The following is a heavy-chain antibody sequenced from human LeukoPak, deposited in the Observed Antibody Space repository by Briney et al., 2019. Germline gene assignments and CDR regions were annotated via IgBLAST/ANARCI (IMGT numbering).Heavy chain of an antibody. V-gene: IGHV3-23*01. CDR1: GFTFSNYV. Sequence: GGSLRLSCAASGFTFSNYVMSWVRQAPGKGLEWVSGISGSGGRTFYADSVKGRFTISRDNSKTTLYLQMNSLRAEDTAVYYCAKGSWRDQLPFSFDHWGQGTLVTVSS. J-gene: IGHJ4*02. D-gene: IGHD1-1*01. CDR3: AKGSWRDQLPFSFDH. CDR2: ISGSGGRT.